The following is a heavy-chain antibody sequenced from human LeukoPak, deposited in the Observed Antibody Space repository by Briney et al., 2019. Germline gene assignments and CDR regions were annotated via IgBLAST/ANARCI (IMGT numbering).Heavy chain of an antibody. J-gene: IGHJ6*02. D-gene: IGHD5-24*01. CDR2: IIPILGIA. CDR3: AREVGTEMATLKGHYYYGMDV. CDR1: GGTFSSYA. V-gene: IGHV1-69*04. Sequence: SVKVSCKASGGTFSSYAISWVRQAPGQGLEWMGRIIPILGIANYAQKFQGRVTITADKSTSTAYMELSSLRSEDTAVYYCAREVGTEMATLKGHYYYGMDVWGQGTTVTVPS.